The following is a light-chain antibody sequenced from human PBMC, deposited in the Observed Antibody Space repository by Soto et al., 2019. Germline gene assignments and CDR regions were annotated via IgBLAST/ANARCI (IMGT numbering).Light chain of an antibody. CDR2: GAS. V-gene: IGKV3-11*01. J-gene: IGKJ1*01. CDR3: QQRGKWPPWT. Sequence: EIVLTQSPATLSLSPGERATLSCRASQSVTSYLAWYQQKPGQAPRLLIYGASNRAPGIPARFSGSGSGTDFTLTISSLEPEDFAVYYCQQRGKWPPWTFGQGTKVEIK. CDR1: QSVTSY.